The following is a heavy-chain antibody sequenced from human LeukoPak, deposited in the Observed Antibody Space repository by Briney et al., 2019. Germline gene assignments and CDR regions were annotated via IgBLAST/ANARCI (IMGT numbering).Heavy chain of an antibody. D-gene: IGHD1-26*01. CDR2: IRGSGGST. V-gene: IGHV3-23*01. J-gene: IGHJ6*03. CDR3: AKGRGWEASYYYYYMDV. Sequence: GGSPRLSCAASGFTFSSYGMSWVRQAPGKGLEGVSAIRGSGGSTYYADSVKGRFTISRDNSKNTLYVQMNSLRAEDTAVYYCAKGRGWEASYYYYYMDVWGKGTTVTISS. CDR1: GFTFSSYG.